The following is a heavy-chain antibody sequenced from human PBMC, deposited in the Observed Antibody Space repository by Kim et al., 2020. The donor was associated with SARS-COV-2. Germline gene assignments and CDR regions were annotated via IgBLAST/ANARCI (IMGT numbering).Heavy chain of an antibody. J-gene: IGHJ4*02. V-gene: IGHV1-8*01. CDR1: GYTFTTYD. CDR2: MNPNSGDT. D-gene: IGHD6-6*01. Sequence: ASVKVSCKTSGYTFTTYDINWVRQATGQGLEWMGWMNPNSGDTGYAQKFQGRLTLTRNTSITTAYMELSSLRSEDTAVYYCARGPRYSSSFGYWGQGTLVTVS. CDR3: ARGPRYSSSFGY.